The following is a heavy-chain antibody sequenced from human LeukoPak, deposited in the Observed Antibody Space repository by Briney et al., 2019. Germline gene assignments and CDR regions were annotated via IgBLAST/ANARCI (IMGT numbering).Heavy chain of an antibody. V-gene: IGHV1-8*01. CDR3: ARAISRWFDP. J-gene: IGHJ5*02. CDR1: GYTFTSYD. Sequence: ASVKVSCKASGYTFTSYDINWVRQATGQGLEWMGWMNPNSGNTGYAQKFQGRVTMTRDTSTSTVYMELSSLRSEDTAVYYCARAISRWFDPWGQGTLVTVSS. CDR2: MNPNSGNT.